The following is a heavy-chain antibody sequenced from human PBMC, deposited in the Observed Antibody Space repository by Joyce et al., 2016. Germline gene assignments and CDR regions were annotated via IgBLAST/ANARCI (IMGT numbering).Heavy chain of an antibody. J-gene: IGHJ4*02. Sequence: YWMTWVRQVPGKGLEWVANIKHDGSETYYVDSVKGRFTISRDNAKNSLFLQLNSLRAEDTAVYYCARDTERTTVTYGFDYWGQGTLVTVSS. D-gene: IGHD4-17*01. CDR3: ARDTERTTVTYGFDY. CDR2: IKHDGSET. CDR1: YW. V-gene: IGHV3-7*05.